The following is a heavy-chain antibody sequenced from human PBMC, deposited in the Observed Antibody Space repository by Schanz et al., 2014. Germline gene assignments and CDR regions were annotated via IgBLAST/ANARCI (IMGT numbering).Heavy chain of an antibody. V-gene: IGHV3-23*01. CDR1: GFTFTDHA. Sequence: EVQLLASGGGLVQPGGSLRLTCLTSGFTFTDHAMSWVRQAPGKGLEWVSTISGLGEATFYSDSVKGRFTVSRDSAKNLVFLQMNSLRVEDTAVYYCARNYYDSSGYYHGMDVWGQGTTVTVSS. CDR2: ISGLGEAT. CDR3: ARNYYDSSGYYHGMDV. J-gene: IGHJ6*02. D-gene: IGHD3-22*01.